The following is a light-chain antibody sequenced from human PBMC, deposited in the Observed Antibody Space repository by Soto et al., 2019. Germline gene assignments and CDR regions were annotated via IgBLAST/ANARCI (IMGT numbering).Light chain of an antibody. CDR1: QSISYW. CDR2: DAS. J-gene: IGKJ1*01. Sequence: DIEMTQSPSTLSASLGYRVTITCRASQSISYWLAWYQQKPGKAPKLLIYDASSLQSGVPSRFSGSRSGTEFTLTISSLQPEDFATYHCQQYYNYPTFEEGTKVDIK. V-gene: IGKV1-5*01. CDR3: QQYYNYPT.